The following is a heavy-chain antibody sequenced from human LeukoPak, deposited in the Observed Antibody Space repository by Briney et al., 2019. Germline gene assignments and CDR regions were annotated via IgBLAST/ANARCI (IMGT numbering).Heavy chain of an antibody. CDR2: IYYSGST. V-gene: IGHV4-39*01. D-gene: IGHD5-18*01. CDR1: SGSISSSSYY. Sequence: SETLSLTCTVSSGSISSSSYYWGWIRQPPGKGLEWIGSIYYSGSTYYNPSLKSRVTISVDTSKNQFSLKLSSVTAADTAVYYCARVDTAMVTFGYWGQGTLVTVSS. J-gene: IGHJ4*02. CDR3: ARVDTAMVTFGY.